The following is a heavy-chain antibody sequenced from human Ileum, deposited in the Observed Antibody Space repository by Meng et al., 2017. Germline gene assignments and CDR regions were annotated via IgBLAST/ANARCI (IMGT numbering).Heavy chain of an antibody. V-gene: IGHV4-61*08. Sequence: QGRLQVSGPGLVRPSETLSLICTVSGGSVSTSDYQWGWIRQPPGKGLEWIGYAGTNYNPSLKSRVTISVDTSKRQFSLKLTSVTAADTAVYYCARDHWGSLDYWGQGILVTVSS. J-gene: IGHJ4*02. CDR2: AGT. CDR3: ARDHWGSLDY. D-gene: IGHD7-27*01. CDR1: GGSVSTSDYQ.